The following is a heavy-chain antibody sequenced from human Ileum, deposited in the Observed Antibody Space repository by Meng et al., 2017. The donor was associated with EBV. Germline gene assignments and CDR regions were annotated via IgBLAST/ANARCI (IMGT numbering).Heavy chain of an antibody. V-gene: IGHV4-30-4*01. CDR3: ARSLTTPYYFDD. CDR1: GASISSGGYF. J-gene: IGHJ4*02. Sequence: QVQLTEVGPGLVTPYQTLSLPCTASGASISSGGYFWSWIRQPPGKGLEWIGYIYYSGNTYYKPSLKSRVTMSVDTSKNQFSLKLSSVTAADTAVYYCARSLTTPYYFDDWGQGTRVTVSS. D-gene: IGHD1-14*01. CDR2: IYYSGNT.